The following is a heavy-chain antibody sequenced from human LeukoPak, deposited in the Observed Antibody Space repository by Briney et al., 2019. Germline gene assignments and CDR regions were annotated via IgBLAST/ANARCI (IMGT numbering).Heavy chain of an antibody. CDR3: VRYTAATWGYSFDY. J-gene: IGHJ4*02. CDR1: GGSISSSSYY. V-gene: IGHV4-39*01. CDR2: IYYSGST. Sequence: SETLSLTCTVSGGSISSSSYYWGWIRQPPGKGLEWIGSIYYSGSTYYNPSLKSRVTISVDTSKNQFSLKLSSVTAADTAVHYCVRYTAATWGYSFDYWGQGALVTASS. D-gene: IGHD6-25*01.